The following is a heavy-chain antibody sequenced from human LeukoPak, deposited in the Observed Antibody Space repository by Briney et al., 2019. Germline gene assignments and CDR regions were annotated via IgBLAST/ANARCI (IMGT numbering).Heavy chain of an antibody. Sequence: GGSLRLSCAASGFTFSSYEMNWVRQAPGKGLEWVSYISSSGSTIYYADSVKGRFTISRDNAKNSLYLQMNSPRAEDTAVYYCARDPLDDSSGYQPDPWGQGTLVTVSS. V-gene: IGHV3-48*03. CDR2: ISSSGSTI. CDR1: GFTFSSYE. J-gene: IGHJ5*02. D-gene: IGHD3-22*01. CDR3: ARDPLDDSSGYQPDP.